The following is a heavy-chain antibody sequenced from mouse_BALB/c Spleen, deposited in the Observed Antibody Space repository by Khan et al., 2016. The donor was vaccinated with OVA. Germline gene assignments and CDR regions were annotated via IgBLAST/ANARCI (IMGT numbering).Heavy chain of an antibody. D-gene: IGHD2-3*01. J-gene: IGHJ4*01. Sequence: QMQLEESGPGLVQPSQSLSITCTVSGFSLTSYGVHWVRQSPGKGLEWLGVIWSGGSTDYNAAFISRLSISKDNSKSQVFFKMNSLQANDTAIYDCARMSSDDGPGAMDYWGQGTSVTVSS. CDR1: GFSLTSYG. V-gene: IGHV2-2*02. CDR3: ARMSSDDGPGAMDY. CDR2: IWSGGST.